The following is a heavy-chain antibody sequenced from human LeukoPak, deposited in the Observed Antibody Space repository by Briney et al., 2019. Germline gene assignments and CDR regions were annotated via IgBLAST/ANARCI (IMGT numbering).Heavy chain of an antibody. CDR2: SYWDDNK. J-gene: IGHJ5*02. CDR3: AHRGSGSFGWFDP. CDR1: GYSLTTRGGG. Sequence: TLVNPTQTLTLSCTLSGYSLTTRGGGVGWIRQSPGKALEWLSLSYWDDNKYYSPSLKSRLTITKDTSKNQVVLSMTNMDPVDTATYYCAHRGSGSFGWFDPWGQGTLVTVSS. V-gene: IGHV2-5*02. D-gene: IGHD1-26*01.